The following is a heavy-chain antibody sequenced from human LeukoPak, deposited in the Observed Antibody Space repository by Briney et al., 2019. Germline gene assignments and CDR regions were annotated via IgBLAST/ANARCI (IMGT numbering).Heavy chain of an antibody. CDR1: GYTFSNYG. CDR2: ISAYNGNT. D-gene: IGHD4-23*01. J-gene: IGHJ3*02. Sequence: ASVKVSCKASGYTFSNYGISWVRQAPGQGLEWMGWISAYNGNTNYAQKLQGRVTMTTDTSTSTAYMELRSLRSEDTAVYYCARRLGLRWDLQAFDIWGQGTMVTVSS. CDR3: ARRLGLRWDLQAFDI. V-gene: IGHV1-18*01.